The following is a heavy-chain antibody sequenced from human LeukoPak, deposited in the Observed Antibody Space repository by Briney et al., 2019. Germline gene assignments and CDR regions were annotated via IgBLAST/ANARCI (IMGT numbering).Heavy chain of an antibody. V-gene: IGHV4-4*02. CDR2: IYHSGST. Sequence: SETLSLTCAVSGGSISSSNWWSWVRQPPGKGLEWIGEIYHSGSTNYNPSLKSRVTISVDKSKNQFSLKLSSVTAADTAVYYCAVGGVYLRGGAEAFDIWGQGTMVTVSS. D-gene: IGHD3-10*01. CDR1: GGSISSSNW. CDR3: AVGGVYLRGGAEAFDI. J-gene: IGHJ3*02.